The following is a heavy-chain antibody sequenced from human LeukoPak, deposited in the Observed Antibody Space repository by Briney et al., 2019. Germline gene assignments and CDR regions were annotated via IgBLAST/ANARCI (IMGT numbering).Heavy chain of an antibody. J-gene: IGHJ4*02. CDR3: VRDLGGRSGH. CDR2: INEDGSTT. Sequence: GGSLRLSCAASGFTFSSNWMHWVRQAPGKGLVWVSRINEDGSTTNYADSVKGRSTIFRDNTKNTLYLQMNSLRAEDTAVYYCVRDLGGRSGHWGQGTLVTVSS. V-gene: IGHV3-74*01. CDR1: GFTFSSNW. D-gene: IGHD1-26*01.